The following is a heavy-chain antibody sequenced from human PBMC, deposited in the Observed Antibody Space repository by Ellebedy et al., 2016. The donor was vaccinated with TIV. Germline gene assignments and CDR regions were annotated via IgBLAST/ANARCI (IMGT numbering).Heavy chain of an antibody. J-gene: IGHJ6*02. D-gene: IGHD6-13*01. CDR2: ISGTGGTT. CDR3: TRGKARTGYQYGMDL. CDR1: RFTFSNYA. Sequence: GESLEISCGASRFTFSNYAMSWVRQAPGMGLEWVSTISGTGGTTYYADSVKGRFTISRDNSKNTVYLQMNSLRAEDTAVYFCTRGKARTGYQYGMDLWGQGTTVAVSS. V-gene: IGHV3-23*01.